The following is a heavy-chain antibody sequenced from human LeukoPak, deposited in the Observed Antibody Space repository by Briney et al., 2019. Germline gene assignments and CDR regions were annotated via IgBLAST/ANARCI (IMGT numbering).Heavy chain of an antibody. CDR3: AELGITMIGGV. J-gene: IGHJ6*04. V-gene: IGHV3-48*03. CDR1: GFTFSSRE. Sequence: GGSLRLSCAASGFTFSSREMNWVRQAPGKGLEWVSYISSSGSTIYYADSVKGRFTISRDNAKNSLYLQMNSLRAEDTAVYYCAELGITMIGGVWGKGTTVTISS. D-gene: IGHD3-10*02. CDR2: ISSSGSTI.